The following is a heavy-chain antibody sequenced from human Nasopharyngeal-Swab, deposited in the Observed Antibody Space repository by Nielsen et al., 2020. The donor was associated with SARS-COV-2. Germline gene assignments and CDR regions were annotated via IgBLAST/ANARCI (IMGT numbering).Heavy chain of an antibody. CDR2: ISWNSGSI. Sequence: SLQISCAASGFTFDDYAMHWVRQAPGKGLEWVSGISWNSGSIGYADSVKGRFTISRDNAKNSLYLQMNSLRAEDTAVYYCARSSRGPYYDFWSGSNYPDYWGQGTLVTVSS. V-gene: IGHV3-9*01. D-gene: IGHD3-3*01. CDR1: GFTFDDYA. CDR3: ARSSRGPYYDFWSGSNYPDY. J-gene: IGHJ4*02.